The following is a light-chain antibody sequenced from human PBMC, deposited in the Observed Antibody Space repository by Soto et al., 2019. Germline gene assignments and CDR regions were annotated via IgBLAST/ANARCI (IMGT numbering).Light chain of an antibody. Sequence: DIQMTQSTSSLSAFVGDRVTITCRASQRISRYLNWYQQKPGNPPKFLIYATNTLQSGIPSRFSGDGSGTDFTLTISALQPEDFATYYCQQSFSDPFTFGQGTKLEV. CDR1: QRISRY. J-gene: IGKJ2*01. CDR3: QQSFSDPFT. V-gene: IGKV1-39*01. CDR2: ATN.